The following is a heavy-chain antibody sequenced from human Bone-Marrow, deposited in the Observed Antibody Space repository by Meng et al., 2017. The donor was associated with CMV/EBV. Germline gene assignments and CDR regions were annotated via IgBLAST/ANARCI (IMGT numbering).Heavy chain of an antibody. CDR3: AKRGYSDDFDY. V-gene: IGHV3-30*18. J-gene: IGHJ4*02. Sequence: LSCAASGFTFSSNGMHWVRQAPGKGLEWVAVISYDGSDKYYADSVKDRFTISRDNSKNTLYLQMNSLRAEDTAVYFCAKRGYSDDFDYWGQGTLVTVSS. CDR1: GFTFSSNG. CDR2: ISYDGSDK. D-gene: IGHD5-18*01.